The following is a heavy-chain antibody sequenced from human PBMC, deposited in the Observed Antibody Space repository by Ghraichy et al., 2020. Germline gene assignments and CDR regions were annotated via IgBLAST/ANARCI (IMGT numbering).Heavy chain of an antibody. CDR2: IHHSGNT. Sequence: SETLSLTYTVSGGSITSYYWNWIRQPPGKGLEWIGYIHHSGNTKSNPYLKSRVTMSVDTSKSRFSLKVNSVTDADTAIYYCAKWESTLRAFDFWGQGAMVTVSS. D-gene: IGHD1-26*01. CDR1: GGSITSYY. CDR3: AKWESTLRAFDF. V-gene: IGHV4-59*01. J-gene: IGHJ3*01.